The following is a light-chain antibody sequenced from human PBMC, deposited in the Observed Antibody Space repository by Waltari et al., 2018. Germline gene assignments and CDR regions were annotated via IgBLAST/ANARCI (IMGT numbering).Light chain of an antibody. V-gene: IGLV3-19*01. Sequence: SSELTQDPAVSVALGQTVSITCQGDSLCSHDASWYQQKPGQAPVLLIYGKNNRPSGIPDRFSGSSSGNTASLTITGAQAEDEADYYCNSRDSSGNHLVFGGGTKLTVL. CDR1: SLCSHD. CDR2: GKN. J-gene: IGLJ2*01. CDR3: NSRDSSGNHLV.